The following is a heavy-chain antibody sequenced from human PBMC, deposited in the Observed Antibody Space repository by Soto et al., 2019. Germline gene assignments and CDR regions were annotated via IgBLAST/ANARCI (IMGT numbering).Heavy chain of an antibody. J-gene: IGHJ4*02. V-gene: IGHV1-18*01. CDR1: GYTFNTYF. CDR3: ARDTGNSFYY. CDR2: ISTHNGNT. Sequence: HVQLVQSGGELKKPGASVKVSCNTSGYTFNTYFITWVRQAPGQGLEWMGWISTHNGNTNYAEKFQGRVTMTADTITKTAYMELRNLRIDDTAVYYCARDTGNSFYYWGQGTPVTVSS.